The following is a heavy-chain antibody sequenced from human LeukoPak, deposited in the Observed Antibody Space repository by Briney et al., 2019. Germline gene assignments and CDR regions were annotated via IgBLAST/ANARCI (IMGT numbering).Heavy chain of an antibody. CDR2: ISSSGSTI. J-gene: IGHJ6*03. V-gene: IGHV3-48*03. Sequence: PGGSLRLSCAASGFIFSSYEMNWVRQAPGKGLEWVSYISSSGSTIYYADSVKGRFTISRDNAKNSLYLQMNSLRADDTAIYHCARDFYMDVWGKGTTVTLSS. CDR3: ARDFYMDV. CDR1: GFIFSSYE.